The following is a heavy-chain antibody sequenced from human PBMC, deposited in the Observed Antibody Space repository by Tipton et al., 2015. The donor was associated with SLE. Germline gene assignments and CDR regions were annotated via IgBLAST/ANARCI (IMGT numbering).Heavy chain of an antibody. D-gene: IGHD6-13*01. CDR2: IYYSGST. J-gene: IGHJ4*02. CDR3: ARSIAAAVQDY. CDR1: GGSISSGDYY. V-gene: IGHV4-30-4*08. Sequence: TLSLTCTVSGGSISSGDYYWSWIRQPPGKGLEWIGYIYYSGSTYYNPSLKSRVTISVDTSKNQFSLKLSSVTAADTAVYYCARSIAAAVQDYWGQGTLVTVSS.